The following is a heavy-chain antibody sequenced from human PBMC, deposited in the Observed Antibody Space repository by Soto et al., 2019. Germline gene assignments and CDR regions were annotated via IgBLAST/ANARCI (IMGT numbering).Heavy chain of an antibody. CDR1: GFSVTNNY. V-gene: IGHV3-53*01. CDR2: IYSGGGT. D-gene: IGHD2-2*01. Sequence: QLVASGGGLIQPGESLTLSCEASGFSVTNNYMYWVRQAPGKGLEWVSLIYSGGGTHCADFVNGRFIISRDNSKNTLHLQMDKLRAEDTAIYYCARDIACSSSSCQGDNFDIWGRGTLVTVSP. J-gene: IGHJ3*02. CDR3: ARDIACSSSSCQGDNFDI.